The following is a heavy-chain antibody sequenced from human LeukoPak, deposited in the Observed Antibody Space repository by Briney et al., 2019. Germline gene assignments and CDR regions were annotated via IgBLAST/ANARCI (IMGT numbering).Heavy chain of an antibody. CDR2: IVGSGGTT. Sequence: GGSLRLSCVASGFTFSNYAMSWVRQAPGKGLEWVSAIVGSGGTTYYADSVKGRFTISRDNSKNTLYLQMNSLRAEDTVVYYCAKWGDYDILTGYYDSDYWGQGTLVTVSS. CDR1: GFTFSNYA. D-gene: IGHD3-9*01. J-gene: IGHJ4*02. V-gene: IGHV3-23*01. CDR3: AKWGDYDILTGYYDSDY.